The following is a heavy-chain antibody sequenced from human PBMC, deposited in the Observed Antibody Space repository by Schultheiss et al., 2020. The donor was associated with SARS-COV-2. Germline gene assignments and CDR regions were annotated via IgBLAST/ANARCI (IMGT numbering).Heavy chain of an antibody. D-gene: IGHD6-13*01. V-gene: IGHV3-23*01. J-gene: IGHJ4*02. CDR2: ISGSGGST. CDR1: GFTFSSYG. CDR3: ARGWGSSSA. Sequence: GGSLRLSCAASGFTFSSYGMHWVRQATGKGLEWVSAISGSGGSTYYADSVKGRFTISRDNSKNTLYLQMNSLRAEDTAVYYCARGWGSSSAWGQGTLVTVSS.